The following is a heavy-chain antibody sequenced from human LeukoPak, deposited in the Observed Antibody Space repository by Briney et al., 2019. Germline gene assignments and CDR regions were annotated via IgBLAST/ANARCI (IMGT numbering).Heavy chain of an antibody. V-gene: IGHV3-23*01. D-gene: IGHD3-16*01. CDR1: GFTFSSYA. Sequence: GGSLRLSCAASGFTFSSYAMSWVRQAPGKGLEWVSTLSGSGATTYYADSVKGRFTISRDNSKRTLYLQMNSLRAEDTAVYYCAKGGLGAYYNYGMDVWGQGTTVTVSS. CDR2: LSGSGATT. J-gene: IGHJ6*02. CDR3: AKGGLGAYYNYGMDV.